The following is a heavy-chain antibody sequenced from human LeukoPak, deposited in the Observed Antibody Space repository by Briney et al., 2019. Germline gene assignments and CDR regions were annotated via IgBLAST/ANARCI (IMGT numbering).Heavy chain of an antibody. CDR1: GFTFSSYG. J-gene: IGHJ3*02. CDR3: ARDRGIAVADDAFDI. Sequence: GGSLRLSCAASGFTFSSYGTHWVRQAPGKGLEWVAFIRYDGSNKYYADSVKGRFTISRDNSKNTLYLQMSSLRAEDTAVYYCARDRGIAVADDAFDIWGQGTMVTVSS. D-gene: IGHD6-19*01. CDR2: IRYDGSNK. V-gene: IGHV3-30*02.